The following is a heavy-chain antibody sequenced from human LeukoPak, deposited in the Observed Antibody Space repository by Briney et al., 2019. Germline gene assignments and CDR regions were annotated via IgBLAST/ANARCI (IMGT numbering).Heavy chain of an antibody. CDR2: IYHSGST. J-gene: IGHJ4*02. Sequence: SGTLSLTCAVSGGSISSSNRWSWVRQPPGKGLEWIGEIYHSGSTNYNPSLKSRVTISVDKSKNQFSLKLSSVTAADTAVYYCAREGCSSTSCYYDYWGQGTLVTVSS. V-gene: IGHV4-4*02. D-gene: IGHD2-2*01. CDR1: GGSISSSNR. CDR3: AREGCSSTSCYYDY.